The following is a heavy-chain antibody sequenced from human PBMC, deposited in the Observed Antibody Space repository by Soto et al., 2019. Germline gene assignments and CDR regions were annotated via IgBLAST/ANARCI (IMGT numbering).Heavy chain of an antibody. CDR1: GGSISSGENF. CDR2: IHHSGST. Sequence: SETLSLTCTVSGGSISSGENFWNWIRQSPGKGLEWIGYIHHSGSTYYNPSLKSRLTISVDTTKNQISLKLNSVTAADTSVYYCARDTGTYPYYFDYWGQGTLVTVSS. V-gene: IGHV4-30-4*01. D-gene: IGHD1-26*01. CDR3: ARDTGTYPYYFDY. J-gene: IGHJ4*02.